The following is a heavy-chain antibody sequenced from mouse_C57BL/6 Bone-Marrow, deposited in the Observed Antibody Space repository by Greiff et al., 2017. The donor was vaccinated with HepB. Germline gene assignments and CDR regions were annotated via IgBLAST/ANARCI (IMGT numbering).Heavy chain of an antibody. CDR3: AREGRPYAMDY. CDR1: GFTFSDYY. V-gene: IGHV5-16*01. Sequence: EVKLMESEGGLVQPGSSMKLSCTASGFTFSDYYMAWVRQVPEKGLEWVANINYDGSSTYYLDSLKSRFIISRDNAKNILYLQMSSLKSEDTATYYCAREGRPYAMDYWGQGTSVTVSS. J-gene: IGHJ4*01. CDR2: INYDGSST.